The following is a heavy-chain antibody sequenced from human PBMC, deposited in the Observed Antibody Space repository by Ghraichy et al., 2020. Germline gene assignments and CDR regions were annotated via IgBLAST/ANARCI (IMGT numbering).Heavy chain of an antibody. J-gene: IGHJ4*02. V-gene: IGHV3-66*01. CDR2: IYNGGSA. CDR3: AREGLSSSPEDH. Sequence: GGSLRLSCAASGFTVSSNYMSWVRQAPGKGLEWVSVIYNGGSAYYADSVKGRFTISRDNSKNTLYLQMNSLRAEDTAVYYCAREGLSSSPEDHWGQGTLVTVSS. D-gene: IGHD6-6*01. CDR1: GFTVSSNY.